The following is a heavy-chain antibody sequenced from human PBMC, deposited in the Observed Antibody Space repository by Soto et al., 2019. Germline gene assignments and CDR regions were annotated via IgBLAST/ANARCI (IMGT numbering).Heavy chain of an antibody. CDR3: AREGARDSSGYSGYCFDY. D-gene: IGHD3-22*01. J-gene: IGHJ4*02. Sequence: QVQLVQSGAEVKKPGSSVKVSCKASGGTFSSYTFSWVRQAPGQGLEWMGRIIPILGIADYAQKFQGRVTITADKSTSTAYMELSSLRSEDTAVYYCAREGARDSSGYSGYCFDYWGQGTLVTVSS. CDR1: GGTFSSYT. CDR2: IIPILGIA. V-gene: IGHV1-69*08.